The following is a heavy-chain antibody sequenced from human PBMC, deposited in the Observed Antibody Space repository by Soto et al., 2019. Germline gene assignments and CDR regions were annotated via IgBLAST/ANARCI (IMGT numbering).Heavy chain of an antibody. J-gene: IGHJ5*02. CDR3: ARAIAVDGRGNWFDN. CDR1: GYTFTSYG. D-gene: IGHD6-19*01. CDR2: ISAYNGNT. Sequence: ASVKVSCKASGYTFTSYGISWVRQAPGQGLEWMGWISAYNGNTNYAQKLQGRVTMTTDTYTSTAYMELRSLRSDDTAVYYCARAIAVDGRGNWFDNWGQGSLVTV. V-gene: IGHV1-18*04.